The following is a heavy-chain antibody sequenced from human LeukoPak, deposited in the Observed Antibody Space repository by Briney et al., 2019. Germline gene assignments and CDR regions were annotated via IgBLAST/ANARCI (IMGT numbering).Heavy chain of an antibody. V-gene: IGHV4-59*08. J-gene: IGHJ3*02. CDR3: ARRCSGPTCYTDAYDI. Sequence: PSETLSLTCTVSGGSISSYYWTWIRQPPGRGLEWIGYVYYSGSTDYNPSLKSRVTISVDTSNKQFSLNLSSVTAADTAVYYCARRCSGPTCYTDAYDIWGQGTMVTVSS. CDR1: GGSISSYY. D-gene: IGHD2-2*02. CDR2: VYYSGST.